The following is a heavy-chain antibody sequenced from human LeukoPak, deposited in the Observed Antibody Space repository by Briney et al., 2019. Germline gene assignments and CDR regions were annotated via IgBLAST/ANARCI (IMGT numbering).Heavy chain of an antibody. CDR2: IYSGRST. CDR3: ARGPGGMIVVVPNYFDY. J-gene: IGHJ4*02. V-gene: IGHV3-66*02. CDR1: GFTVSNNY. Sequence: PGGSLRLSCVVSGFTVSNNYMSWVRQAPRKGLEGGSLIYSGRSTYYADSVKGRFTISRDNSKNTLYLQMNSLRAEDTAVYYCARGPGGMIVVVPNYFDYWGQGTLVTVSS. D-gene: IGHD3-22*01.